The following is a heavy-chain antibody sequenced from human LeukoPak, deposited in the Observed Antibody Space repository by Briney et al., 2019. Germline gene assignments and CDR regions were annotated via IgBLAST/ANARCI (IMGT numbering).Heavy chain of an antibody. V-gene: IGHV1-69*13. D-gene: IGHD6-13*01. CDR2: IIPIFGTA. J-gene: IGHJ5*02. Sequence: GASVKVSCKASGGTFSSYAISWVRQAPGQGLEWMGGIIPIFGTANYAQKFQGRVTITADESTSTAYMELSSLRSEDTAVYYCARGKIAAAVLNWFGPWGQGTLVTVSS. CDR3: ARGKIAAAVLNWFGP. CDR1: GGTFSSYA.